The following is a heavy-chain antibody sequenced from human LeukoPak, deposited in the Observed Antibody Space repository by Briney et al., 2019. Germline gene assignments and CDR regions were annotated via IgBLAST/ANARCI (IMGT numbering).Heavy chain of an antibody. CDR3: AREANYYGSGSYFEGTFDY. V-gene: IGHV4-59*01. CDR1: GVSITTYY. D-gene: IGHD3-10*01. Sequence: SETLSLTCTVSGVSITTYYWSWIRQPPGKGLEWIGYIYYTGSTNYNPSLKSRVTISADTSKNEFSLRLTSVTAADTAVYYCAREANYYGSGSYFEGTFDYWGQGSLVTVS. CDR2: IYYTGST. J-gene: IGHJ4*02.